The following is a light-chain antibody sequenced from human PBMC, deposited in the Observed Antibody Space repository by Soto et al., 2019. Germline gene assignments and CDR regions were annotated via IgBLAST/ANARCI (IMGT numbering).Light chain of an antibody. J-gene: IGKJ1*01. CDR2: KAS. CDR1: QSISSW. V-gene: IGKV1-5*03. CDR3: KQYNTYWT. Sequence: DIQMTHSPSTLSASVLYRVTITFRSSQSISSWLAWYQQKPGKAPKLLIYKASSLESGVPSRFSGSGSGTEFTLTISSLQPDDFATYCCKQYNTYWTFGQGTKVDIK.